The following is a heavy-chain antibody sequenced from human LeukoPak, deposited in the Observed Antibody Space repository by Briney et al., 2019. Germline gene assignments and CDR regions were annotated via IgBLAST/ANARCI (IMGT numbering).Heavy chain of an antibody. V-gene: IGHV3-23*01. CDR2: ISGSGGST. CDR3: AKEEYSSSSDWFDP. Sequence: ETLSLTCTVSGGSFSSNNYYWGWIRQPPGKGLEWVSAISGSGGSTYYADSVKGRFTISRDNSKNTLYLQMNSLRAEDTAVYYCAKEEYSSSSDWFDPWGQGTLVTVSS. CDR1: GGSFSSNNYY. J-gene: IGHJ5*02. D-gene: IGHD6-6*01.